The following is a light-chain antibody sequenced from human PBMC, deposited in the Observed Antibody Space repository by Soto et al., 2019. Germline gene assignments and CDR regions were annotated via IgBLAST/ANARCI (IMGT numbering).Light chain of an antibody. CDR3: CSYEGSFVHV. Sequence: QSVITQPRSVSASPGQSVTISCLGTSSDVAGYVSWYQQHPGKPPKLLIYDVNKRPSGVPDRFSGSKSGNTASLTISGLQAEDEADYYCCSYEGSFVHVFESGTKVTVL. CDR2: DVN. V-gene: IGLV2-11*01. J-gene: IGLJ1*01. CDR1: SSDVAGY.